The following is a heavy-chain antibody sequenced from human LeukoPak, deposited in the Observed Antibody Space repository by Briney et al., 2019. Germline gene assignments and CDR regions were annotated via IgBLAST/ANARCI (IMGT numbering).Heavy chain of an antibody. Sequence: SVKVSCKASGCTFISYAISWVRQAPAQGLEWVGGIIPIFGTANYAQKFQGRVTNTTDKSTSTAYMELSSLRSEYTAVYYCARHRPDSSGYYSSLHFDYWGQGTLVTVSS. J-gene: IGHJ4*02. CDR3: ARHRPDSSGYYSSLHFDY. CDR1: GCTFISYA. D-gene: IGHD3-22*01. V-gene: IGHV1-69*05. CDR2: IIPIFGTA.